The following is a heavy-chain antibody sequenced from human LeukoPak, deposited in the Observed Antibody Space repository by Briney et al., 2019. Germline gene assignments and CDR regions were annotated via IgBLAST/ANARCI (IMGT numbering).Heavy chain of an antibody. D-gene: IGHD2-15*01. CDR2: IRSSSSTI. CDR1: GFTFSSYS. Sequence: GGSLRLSCAASGFTFSSYSMNWVRQAPGKGLEWVSYIRSSSSTIYYADSVKGRFTISRDNAKNSLYLQMNSLRAEDTAVYYCARDGYCSGSSCYHDAFDIWGQGTMVTVSS. J-gene: IGHJ3*02. CDR3: ARDGYCSGSSCYHDAFDI. V-gene: IGHV3-48*01.